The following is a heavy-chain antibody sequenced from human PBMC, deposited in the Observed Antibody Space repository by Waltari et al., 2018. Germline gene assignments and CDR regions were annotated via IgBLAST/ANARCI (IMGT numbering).Heavy chain of an antibody. J-gene: IGHJ3*02. Sequence: EVQLVESGGGLIQPGGSLRLSCAASGFTVRSNYLSWVRQAPGKGLEWVAVIDGGGSTYDADSVKGRFTISRDNSKNTLYLQMNSLRAEDTAVYYCAREGRGLNGAFDIWGQGTMVTVSS. CDR3: AREGRGLNGAFDI. D-gene: IGHD1-1*01. CDR1: GFTVRSNY. V-gene: IGHV3-53*01. CDR2: IDGGGST.